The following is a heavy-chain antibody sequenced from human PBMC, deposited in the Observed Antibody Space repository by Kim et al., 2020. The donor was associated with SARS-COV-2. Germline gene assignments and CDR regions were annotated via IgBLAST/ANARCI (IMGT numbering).Heavy chain of an antibody. J-gene: IGHJ5*02. CDR1: GGSISSYY. CDR3: ARDSGAGWFDP. CDR2: IYYSGST. Sequence: SETLSLTCTVSGGSISSYYWSWIRQPPGKGLEWIGYIYYSGSTNYNPSLKSRVTISVDTSKNQFSLKLSSVPAADTAVYYCARDSGAGWFDPWGQGTLVTVSS. V-gene: IGHV4-59*01.